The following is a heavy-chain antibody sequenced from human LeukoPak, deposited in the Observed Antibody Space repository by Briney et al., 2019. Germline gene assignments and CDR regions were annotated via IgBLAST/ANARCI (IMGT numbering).Heavy chain of an antibody. CDR2: INPSGGST. Sequence: ASVKVSCKASGYTFTSYYMHWVRQAPGQGLEWMGIINPSGGSTSYAQKFQGRVTMTRDTSTSTAYMELRSLRSDDTAVYYCARDRSSVVVPAAYGYWGQGTLVTVSS. CDR3: ARDRSSVVVPAAYGY. V-gene: IGHV1-46*01. D-gene: IGHD2-2*01. J-gene: IGHJ4*02. CDR1: GYTFTSYY.